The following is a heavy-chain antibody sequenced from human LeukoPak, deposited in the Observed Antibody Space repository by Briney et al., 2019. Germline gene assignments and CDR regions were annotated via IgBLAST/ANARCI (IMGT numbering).Heavy chain of an antibody. J-gene: IGHJ6*04. Sequence: SETLSLTCAVYDGSLSGHDWSWIRQPPGKGLEWIGEINHSGSTNYNPSLKSRVTISIDTSKNQFSLKLSSVTAADTAVYYCTMGGNGIVRDPIAGFGPWAYYYAMDVWGNRTTVTVSA. CDR3: TMGGNGIVRDPIAGFGPWAYYYAMDV. CDR2: INHSGST. V-gene: IGHV4-34*01. D-gene: IGHD2/OR15-2a*01. CDR1: DGSLSGHD.